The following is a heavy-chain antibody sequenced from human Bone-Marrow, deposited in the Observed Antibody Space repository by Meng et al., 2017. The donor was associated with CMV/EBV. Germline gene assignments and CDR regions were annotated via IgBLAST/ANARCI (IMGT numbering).Heavy chain of an antibody. CDR1: GFTFSNAW. D-gene: IGHD3-10*01. V-gene: IGHV3-15*01. Sequence: GGSLGLSCVASGFTFSNAWMSWVRQAPGKGLEWVGRIKSKTDGGTTDYAAPVKGRFTISRDDSKNTLYLQMNSLKTEDTAVYYCTTGSKPRVTMVRGVAYWGRGTLVTVSS. CDR2: IKSKTDGGTT. J-gene: IGHJ4*02. CDR3: TTGSKPRVTMVRGVAY.